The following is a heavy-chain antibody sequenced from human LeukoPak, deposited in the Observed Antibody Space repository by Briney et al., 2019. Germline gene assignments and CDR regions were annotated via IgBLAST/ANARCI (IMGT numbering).Heavy chain of an antibody. CDR1: GGSISSYY. CDR2: IYTSGST. J-gene: IGHJ3*02. V-gene: IGHV4-4*07. CDR3: ARVRRYCSSTSCYFFAFDI. Sequence: SETLSLTCTVSGGSISSYYWSWIRQPAGKGLEWIGRIYTSGSTNYNPSLKSRVTMSVDTSKTQFSLKLSSVTAADTAVYYCARVRRYCSSTSCYFFAFDIWGQGTMVTVSS. D-gene: IGHD2-2*01.